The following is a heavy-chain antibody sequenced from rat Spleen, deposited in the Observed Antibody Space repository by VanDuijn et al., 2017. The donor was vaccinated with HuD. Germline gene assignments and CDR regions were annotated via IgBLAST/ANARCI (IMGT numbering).Heavy chain of an antibody. CDR2: ISTGGGNT. D-gene: IGHD4-3*01. CDR1: GFTFSNYY. Sequence: EVQLVESGGGLVQPGRSMKLSCAASGFTFSNYYMAWVRQAPTKGLEWVASISTGGGNTYYRDSVKGRFTISRDNAKSTLYLQMDSLRSEDTATYYCARPPSGYWYFDFWGPGTMVTVSS. J-gene: IGHJ1*01. CDR3: ARPPSGYWYFDF. V-gene: IGHV5-25*01.